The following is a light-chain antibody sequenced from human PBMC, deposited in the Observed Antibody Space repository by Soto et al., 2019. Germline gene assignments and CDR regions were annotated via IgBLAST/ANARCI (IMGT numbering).Light chain of an antibody. V-gene: IGLV1-44*01. CDR3: AAWDDSLNGVV. CDR1: SPNIGSNT. CDR2: SNN. Sequence: QSVLTQPPSASGTPGQRVTISCSGSSPNIGSNTVNWYHQLPGTAPKHLIYSNNQRPSGVPDRFSGSKSGTSASLAISGLQSEDEADYYCAAWDDSLNGVVFGGGTKVTVL. J-gene: IGLJ2*01.